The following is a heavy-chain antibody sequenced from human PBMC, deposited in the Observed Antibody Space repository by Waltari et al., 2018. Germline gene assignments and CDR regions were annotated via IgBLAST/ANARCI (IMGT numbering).Heavy chain of an antibody. V-gene: IGHV3-30*01. CDR1: GFTFGSYA. CDR3: ARDSIMITFGGVIVIPGGDFDY. Sequence: QVQLVESGGGVVQPGRSLRLSCAASGFTFGSYAMHWVRQAPGKGLACVAVISYDGSNKYYADSVKGRFTISRDNSKNTLYLQMNSLRAEDTAVYYCARDSIMITFGGVIVIPGGDFDYWGQGTLVTVSS. J-gene: IGHJ4*02. D-gene: IGHD3-16*02. CDR2: ISYDGSNK.